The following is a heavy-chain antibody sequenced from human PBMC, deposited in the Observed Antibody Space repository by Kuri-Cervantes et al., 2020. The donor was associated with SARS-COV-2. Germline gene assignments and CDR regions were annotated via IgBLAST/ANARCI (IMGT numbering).Heavy chain of an antibody. CDR2: IYTSGST. V-gene: IGHV4-4*07. D-gene: IGHD4-17*01. Sequence: ESLKISCTVSGGSISSYYWSWIRQPAGKGLEWIGRIYTSGSTNYNPSLKSRVTMSVDTSKNQFSLKLSSVTAADTAVYFCARHEYGDSPFDSWGQGSLVTVSS. J-gene: IGHJ4*02. CDR3: ARHEYGDSPFDS. CDR1: GGSISSYY.